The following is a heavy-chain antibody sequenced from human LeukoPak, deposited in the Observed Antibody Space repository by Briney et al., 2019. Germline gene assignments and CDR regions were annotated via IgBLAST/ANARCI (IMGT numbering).Heavy chain of an antibody. V-gene: IGHV3-48*01. CDR3: AKGLGSAPTYYYYYGMDV. CDR1: GFTFSSYS. D-gene: IGHD2-15*01. J-gene: IGHJ6*02. CDR2: ISSSSSTI. Sequence: GGSLRLSCAASGFTFSSYSMNWVRQAPGKGLEWVSYISSSSSTIYYADSVKGRFTISRDNSKNTLYLQMNSLRAEDTAVYYCAKGLGSAPTYYYYYGMDVWGQGTTVTVSS.